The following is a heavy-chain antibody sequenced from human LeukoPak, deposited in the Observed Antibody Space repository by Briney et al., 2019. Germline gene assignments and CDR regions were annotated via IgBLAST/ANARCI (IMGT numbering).Heavy chain of an antibody. V-gene: IGHV3-7*03. D-gene: IGHD2-2*01. CDR2: IKQDGSEK. Sequence: GGSLRLSCEVSGLTISIYWLTWVRQAPGKGLEWVANIKQDGSEKNYVDSVKGRFTISRDNTKNSLYLQMNSLRDEDTAVYHCVSRRCSITACYVASLNCFDYWGQGTRVTVSS. J-gene: IGHJ4*02. CDR3: VSRRCSITACYVASLNCFDY. CDR1: GLTISIYW.